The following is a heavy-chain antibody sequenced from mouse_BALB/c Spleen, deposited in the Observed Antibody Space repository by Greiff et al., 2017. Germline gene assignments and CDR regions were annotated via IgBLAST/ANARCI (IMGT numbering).Heavy chain of an antibody. CDR1: GYTFTEYT. CDR3: ANLPYYGNYGGAMDY. Sequence: VQLQQSGPELVKPGASVKISCKTSGYTFTEYTMHWVKQSHGKSLEWIGGINPNNGGTSYNQKFKGKATLTVDKSSSTAYMELRSLTSEDSAVYYCANLPYYGNYGGAMDYWGQGTSVTVSS. CDR2: INPNNGGT. J-gene: IGHJ4*01. V-gene: IGHV1-18*01. D-gene: IGHD2-10*01.